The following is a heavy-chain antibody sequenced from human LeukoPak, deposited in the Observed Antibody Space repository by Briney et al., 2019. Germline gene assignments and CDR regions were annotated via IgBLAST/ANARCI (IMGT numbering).Heavy chain of an antibody. D-gene: IGHD4-17*01. Sequence: PGGSLRLSCAASGFTFDAYAMHWVRQAPGKGLEWVSGISWNSDNIGYADSVKGRFTISRDNAKNSLYLQMNSLSAEDMALYYCTKDKGSDYYTDAFDIWGQGTMVTVSS. CDR2: ISWNSDNI. V-gene: IGHV3-9*03. CDR1: GFTFDAYA. CDR3: TKDKGSDYYTDAFDI. J-gene: IGHJ3*02.